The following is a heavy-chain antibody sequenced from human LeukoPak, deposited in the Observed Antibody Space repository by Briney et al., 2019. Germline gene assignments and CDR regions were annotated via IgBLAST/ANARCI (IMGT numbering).Heavy chain of an antibody. D-gene: IGHD1-7*01. J-gene: IGHJ1*01. CDR2: INSDGSST. Sequence: GGSLRLSCAASGFTFSSYWMHWVRQAPGKGLVWVSRINSDGSSTSYADSVKGRFTISRDNAKSTLYLQMNSLRAEDTAVYYCARGTQIGYFQHWGQGTLVTVSS. CDR1: GFTFSSYW. V-gene: IGHV3-74*01. CDR3: ARGTQIGYFQH.